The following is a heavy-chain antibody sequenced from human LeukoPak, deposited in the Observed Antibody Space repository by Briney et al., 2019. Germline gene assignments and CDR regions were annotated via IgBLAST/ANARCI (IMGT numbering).Heavy chain of an antibody. J-gene: IGHJ6*02. CDR3: ARYHGYFGVDV. CDR2: TSYSGNT. CDR1: GVSIGNYY. V-gene: IGHV4-59*01. Sequence: SETLSLTCIVSGVSIGNYYWNWIRQPPGKGLGWIGYTSYSGNTIYNPSLKSRVTISIDPFKNQLSLKVTSVTAADTAVYYCARYHGYFGVDVWGQGTTVTISS.